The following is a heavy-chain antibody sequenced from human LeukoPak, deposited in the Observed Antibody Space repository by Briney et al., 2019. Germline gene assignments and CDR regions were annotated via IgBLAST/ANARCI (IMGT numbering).Heavy chain of an antibody. D-gene: IGHD6-19*01. Sequence: ASVKVPCKVSGYTLTELSMHWVRQAPGKGLEWMGGFDPEDGETIYAQKFQGRVTMTEDTSTDTAYMELSSLRSEDTAVYYCATETMYSSGWYRFDYWGQGTLVTVSS. V-gene: IGHV1-24*01. J-gene: IGHJ4*02. CDR3: ATETMYSSGWYRFDY. CDR1: GYTLTELS. CDR2: FDPEDGET.